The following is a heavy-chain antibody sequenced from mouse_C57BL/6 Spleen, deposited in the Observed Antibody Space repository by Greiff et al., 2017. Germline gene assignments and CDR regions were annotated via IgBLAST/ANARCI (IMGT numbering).Heavy chain of an antibody. CDR1: GFTFSSYG. J-gene: IGHJ2*01. V-gene: IGHV5-6*01. CDR3: ARQRAAQEGYFDY. CDR2: ISSGGSYT. Sequence: EVQLVESGGDLVKPGGSLKLSCAASGFTFSSYGMSWVRQTPDKRLAWVATISSGGSYTYYPDSVKGRFTISRDNAKNTLYLQMSSLKSEDTAMYYCARQRAAQEGYFDYWGQGTTLTVSS. D-gene: IGHD3-2*02.